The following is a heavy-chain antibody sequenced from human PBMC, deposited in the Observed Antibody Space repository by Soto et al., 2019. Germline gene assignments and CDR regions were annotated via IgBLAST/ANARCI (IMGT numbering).Heavy chain of an antibody. CDR1: GGSISSGGYH. CDR2: IYYSGST. V-gene: IGHV4-31*03. J-gene: IGHJ4*02. CDR3: ARVTIFGVDHPFDY. Sequence: SETLSLTCTVSGGSISSGGYHWSWIRQHPGKGLEWIGYIYYSGSTYYNPSLKSRVTISVDTSKNQFSLKLSSVTAADTAVYYCARVTIFGVDHPFDYWGQGTLVTVSS. D-gene: IGHD3-3*01.